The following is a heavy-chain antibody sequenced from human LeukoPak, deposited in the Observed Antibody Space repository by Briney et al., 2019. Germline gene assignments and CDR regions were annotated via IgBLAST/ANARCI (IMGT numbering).Heavy chain of an antibody. D-gene: IGHD6-13*01. CDR3: ARIELAGSFDY. V-gene: IGHV3-74*01. J-gene: IGHJ4*02. CDR1: GFTFSNYW. Sequence: GGSLRLSCAASGFTFSNYWMHWVRQAPGKGLMWVSRINLDGSTTNYADSVKGRFTISRDISHNTLFLQMNSLRAEDTAVYYCARIELAGSFDYWGQGTLVTVSS. CDR2: INLDGSTT.